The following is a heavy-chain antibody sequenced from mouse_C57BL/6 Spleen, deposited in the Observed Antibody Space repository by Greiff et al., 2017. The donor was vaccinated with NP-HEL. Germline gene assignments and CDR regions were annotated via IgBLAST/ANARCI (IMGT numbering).Heavy chain of an antibody. J-gene: IGHJ4*01. CDR3: TTKDYYGSSYGAMDY. CDR2: IDPENGDT. CDR1: GFNIKDDY. V-gene: IGHV14-4*01. D-gene: IGHD1-1*01. Sequence: VQLQQSGAELVRPGASVKLSCTASGFNIKDDYMHWVKQRPELGLEWIGRIDPENGDTEYASKFQGKATITADTSSNTAYLQLSSLTSEDTAVYYCTTKDYYGSSYGAMDYWGQGTSVTVSS.